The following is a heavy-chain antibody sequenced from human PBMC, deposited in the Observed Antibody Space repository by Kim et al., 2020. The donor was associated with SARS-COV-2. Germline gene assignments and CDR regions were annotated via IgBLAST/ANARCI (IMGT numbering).Heavy chain of an antibody. CDR2: ISYDGSYK. V-gene: IGHV3-30*04. Sequence: GGSLRLSCAASGFTFSSYGMHWVRQAPGKGLEWVAVISYDGSYKNYADSVKGRFTISRDNSKNTLYLQMNSLRAEDTAVYYCARDIASYSSGMIYYYYGMDVWGQGTTVTVSS. J-gene: IGHJ6*02. D-gene: IGHD3-22*01. CDR3: ARDIASYSSGMIYYYYGMDV. CDR1: GFTFSSYG.